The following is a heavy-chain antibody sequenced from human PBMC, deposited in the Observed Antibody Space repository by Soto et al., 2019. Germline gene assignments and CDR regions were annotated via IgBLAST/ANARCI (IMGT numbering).Heavy chain of an antibody. CDR2: IWYDGSNK. D-gene: IGHD3-9*01. V-gene: IGHV3-33*01. J-gene: IGHJ4*02. CDR1: GFTFSSYG. Sequence: GGSLRLSCAASGFTFSSYGMHWVRQAPGKGLEWVAVIWYDGSNKYYADSVKGRFTISRDNSKNTLYLQMNSLRAEDTAVYYCARGWGSAHYDILTGPTDYWGQGTLVTVSS. CDR3: ARGWGSAHYDILTGPTDY.